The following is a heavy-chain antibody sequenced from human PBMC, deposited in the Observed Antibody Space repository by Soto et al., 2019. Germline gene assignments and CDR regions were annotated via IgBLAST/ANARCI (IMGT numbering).Heavy chain of an antibody. CDR2: ISHDGSTE. D-gene: IGHD6-6*01. CDR1: GFTFSRYT. CDR3: GRDGSSSLRNFAP. Sequence: QVQLVESGGGVVQPGRSLRLSCAASGFTFSRYTMHWVRQAPGKGLEWVAVISHDGSTEYYADSVKGRLTISRDNSQNTLYLQMTSLIAADSALYSCGRDGSSSLRNFAPWGQGALVTVSS. J-gene: IGHJ5*02. V-gene: IGHV3-30-3*01.